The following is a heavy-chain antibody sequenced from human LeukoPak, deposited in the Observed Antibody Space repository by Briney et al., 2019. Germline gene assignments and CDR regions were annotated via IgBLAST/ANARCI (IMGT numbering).Heavy chain of an antibody. J-gene: IGHJ4*02. CDR1: GFTFSSYA. V-gene: IGHV3-30*04. Sequence: GGSLRLSCAASGFTFSSYAMHWVRQAPGKGLEGVAVISYDGSNKYYADSVKGRFTISRDNSKNTLYLQMNSLRAEDTAVYYCARGAYSSSWSNFDYWGQGTLVTVSS. CDR2: ISYDGSNK. D-gene: IGHD6-13*01. CDR3: ARGAYSSSWSNFDY.